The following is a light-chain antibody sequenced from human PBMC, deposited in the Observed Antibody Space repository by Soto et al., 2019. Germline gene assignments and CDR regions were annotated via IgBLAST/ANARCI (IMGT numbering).Light chain of an antibody. CDR2: DVS. V-gene: IGLV2-14*01. CDR1: SSDVGGYNY. CDR3: NSFTSSSTWV. Sequence: QSALTQPASVSGSPGQSITISCTGTSSDVGGYNYLSWYQQHPGKAPKLMIYDVSNRPSGVSNRFSGSKSGNTASLIISGLQAEDEADYYCNSFTSSSTWVFGTGTKVTVL. J-gene: IGLJ1*01.